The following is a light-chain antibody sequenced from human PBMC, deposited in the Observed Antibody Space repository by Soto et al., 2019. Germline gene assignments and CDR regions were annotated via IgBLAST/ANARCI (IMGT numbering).Light chain of an antibody. V-gene: IGLV2-8*01. CDR1: SSDVGAYNY. Sequence: ALTQPPSASGSPGQSVTISCTGTSSDVGAYNYVSWYQQHPGKAPKLIIFEVSERPSGVPDRFSGSKSGNTASLTVSGLQAEDEADYYCNSYAGSNNVFGTGTKLTVL. J-gene: IGLJ1*01. CDR2: EVS. CDR3: NSYAGSNNV.